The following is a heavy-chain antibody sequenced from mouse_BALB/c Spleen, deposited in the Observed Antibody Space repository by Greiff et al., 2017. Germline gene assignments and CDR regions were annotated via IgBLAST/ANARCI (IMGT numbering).Heavy chain of an antibody. CDR3: ASITTAGFAY. CDR2: IWAGGST. D-gene: IGHD1-2*01. CDR1: GFSLTSYG. V-gene: IGHV2-9*02. Sequence: VHLVESGPGLVAPSQSLSITCTVSGFSLTSYGVHWVRQPPGKGLEWLGVIWAGGSTNYNSALMSRLSISKDNSKSQVFLKMNSLQTDDTAMYYCASITTAGFAYWGQGTLVTVSA. J-gene: IGHJ3*01.